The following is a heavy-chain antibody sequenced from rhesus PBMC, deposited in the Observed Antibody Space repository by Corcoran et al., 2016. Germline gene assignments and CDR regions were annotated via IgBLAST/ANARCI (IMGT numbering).Heavy chain of an antibody. CDR1: GGSVSGYW. J-gene: IGHJ6*01. Sequence: QVQLQQWGEGLVKPSETLSLTCAVYGGSVSGYWWGWHRQPPGKGLEWIGRIRRGGSTNYNPSLKSRVTISIDTSKNQFSLKLSSVTAVDTAVYYCARQGEYSNYGLDSWGQGVVVTVSS. CDR3: ARQGEYSNYGLDS. V-gene: IGHV4-160*01. D-gene: IGHD4-23*01. CDR2: IRRGGST.